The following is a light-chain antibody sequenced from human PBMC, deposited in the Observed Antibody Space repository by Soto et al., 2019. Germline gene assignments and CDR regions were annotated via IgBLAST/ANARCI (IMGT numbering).Light chain of an antibody. CDR2: DVS. CDR1: SSDVGGYNY. J-gene: IGLJ1*01. CDR3: SSYTSSSGYV. V-gene: IGLV2-14*01. Sequence: QSVLTQPASVSGSPGQSITISCTGTSSDVGGYNYVSWYQQHPGKAPKLMIYDVSNRPSGVSNRFSGSKSGNTASLTFSGLQAEDEADYYCSSYTSSSGYVFGTGTKVTVL.